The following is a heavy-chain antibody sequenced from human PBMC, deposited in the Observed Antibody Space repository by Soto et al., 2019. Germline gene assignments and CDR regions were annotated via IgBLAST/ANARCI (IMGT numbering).Heavy chain of an antibody. CDR2: IKQDGSGK. V-gene: IGHV3-7*01. CDR1: GFTFSSYW. D-gene: IGHD6-6*01. J-gene: IGHJ5*02. Sequence: GGSLRLSCAASGFTFSSYWMSWVRQAPGKGLEWVANIKQDGSGKYYVDSVEGRFTISRDNAKNSLYLQMNSLRAEDTAVYYCARSIAARLNWFDPWGQGTLVTVS. CDR3: ARSIAARLNWFDP.